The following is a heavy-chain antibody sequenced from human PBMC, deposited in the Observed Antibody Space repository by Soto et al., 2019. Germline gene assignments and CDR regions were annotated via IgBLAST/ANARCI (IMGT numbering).Heavy chain of an antibody. CDR3: ARARITIFGVADGMDV. CDR1: GYTFTSYA. J-gene: IGHJ6*02. Sequence: GASVKVSCKASGYTFTSYAMQWVRQAPGQRLEWMGWINAGNGNTKYSQKFQGRVTITRDTSASTAYMELSSLRSEDTAVYYCARARITIFGVADGMDVWGQGTTVTVSS. D-gene: IGHD3-3*01. V-gene: IGHV1-3*01. CDR2: INAGNGNT.